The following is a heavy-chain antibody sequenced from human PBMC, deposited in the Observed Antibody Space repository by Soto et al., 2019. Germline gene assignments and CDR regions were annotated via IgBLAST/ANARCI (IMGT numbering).Heavy chain of an antibody. CDR1: GGSISSYY. CDR3: ARDRWLRSPAYYYGMDV. CDR2: IYTSGST. J-gene: IGHJ6*02. V-gene: IGHV4-4*07. Sequence: PSETLSLTCTVSGGSISSYYWSWIRQPAGKGLEWIGRIYTSGSTNYSPSLKSRVTMSVDTSKNQFSLKLSSVTAADTAVYYCARDRWLRSPAYYYGMDVWGQGTTVTVSS. D-gene: IGHD5-12*01.